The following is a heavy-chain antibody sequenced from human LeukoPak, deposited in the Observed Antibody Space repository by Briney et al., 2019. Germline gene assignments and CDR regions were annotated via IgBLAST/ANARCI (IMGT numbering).Heavy chain of an antibody. CDR3: AELGITMIGGV. J-gene: IGHJ6*04. Sequence: GGSLGLCCAASGTSISSYEMNWLRQAPGKGLELVSYISSSGSTLYYAGSVKGRFTISRDNAKNSLYLQMNSLRAEDTAVYYCAELGITMIGGVWGKGTTVTISS. CDR1: GTSISSYE. V-gene: IGHV3-48*03. CDR2: ISSSGSTL. D-gene: IGHD3-10*02.